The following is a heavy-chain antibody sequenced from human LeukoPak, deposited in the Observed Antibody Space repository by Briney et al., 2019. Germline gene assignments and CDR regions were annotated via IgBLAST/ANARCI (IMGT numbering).Heavy chain of an antibody. J-gene: IGHJ4*02. CDR1: GFNFDDYG. D-gene: IGHD3-10*01. CDR3: ARDPAHYYGSGSYLDY. Sequence: GGSLRLSCAASGFNFDDYGMSWVRQAPGKGLEWVSGINWNGGSTGYADSVKGRFTISRDNAKNSLDLQMNSLRAEDTAVYYCARDPAHYYGSGSYLDYWGQGTLVTVSS. CDR2: INWNGGST. V-gene: IGHV3-20*04.